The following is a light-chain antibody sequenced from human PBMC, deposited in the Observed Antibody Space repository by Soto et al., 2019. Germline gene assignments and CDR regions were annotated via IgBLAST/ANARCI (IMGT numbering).Light chain of an antibody. CDR2: GAS. Sequence: EIVLTQSPGTLSLSPGERATPSCRPSQSVRSTYVAWYQQKPGQAPRLLIYGASSRATGIPDRFSGSGSGTDFSLTISRVEPEDFAVYYCQQYESSLRTFGQGTKLEIK. CDR3: QQYESSLRT. CDR1: QSVRSTY. V-gene: IGKV3-20*01. J-gene: IGKJ1*01.